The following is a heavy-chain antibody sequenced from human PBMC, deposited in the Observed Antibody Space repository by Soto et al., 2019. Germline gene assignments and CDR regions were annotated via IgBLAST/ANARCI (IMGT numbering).Heavy chain of an antibody. CDR2: VYYTGIA. J-gene: IGHJ4*02. CDR3: ARRIVSPETFDY. D-gene: IGHD2-15*01. Sequence: QVQLQESGPGLVKPSETLSLTCTVSGGSLTSYYWSWIRQPPGKGLGWIGFVYYTGIARYNPSLKSRVTTSVDPSKNQFSPKLPSVTAADTAIYSCARRIVSPETFDYWGQGTLVTVSS. CDR1: GGSLTSYY. V-gene: IGHV4-59*08.